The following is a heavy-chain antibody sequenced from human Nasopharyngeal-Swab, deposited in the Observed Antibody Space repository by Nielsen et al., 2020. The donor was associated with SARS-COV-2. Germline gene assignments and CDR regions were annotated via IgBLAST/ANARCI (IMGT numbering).Heavy chain of an antibody. V-gene: IGHV3-30*18. D-gene: IGHD3-3*01. CDR2: ISYDGSNK. J-gene: IGHJ6*03. Sequence: WIRQPPGKGLEWVAVISYDGSNKYYADSVKGRFTISRGNSKNTLYLQMNSLRAEDTAVYYCAKDGMYYDFWSGYSTVMEAYYYYYMDVWGKGTTVTVSS. CDR3: AKDGMYYDFWSGYSTVMEAYYYYYMDV.